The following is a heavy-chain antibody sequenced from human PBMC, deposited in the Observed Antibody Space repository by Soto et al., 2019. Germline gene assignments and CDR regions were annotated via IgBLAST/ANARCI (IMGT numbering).Heavy chain of an antibody. V-gene: IGHV4-4*02. CDR3: ARKAWVRFDY. Sequence: SETLSLTCAVSGDSISSSVWWTLVRQPPGKGLEWIGEVFHTGDTYFNPSLRSRVAMSVDKSTNEFSLKVTSVTAADTAIYYCARKAWVRFDYWGQGALVTVPS. CDR2: VFHTGDT. CDR1: GDSISSSVW. D-gene: IGHD7-27*01. J-gene: IGHJ4*02.